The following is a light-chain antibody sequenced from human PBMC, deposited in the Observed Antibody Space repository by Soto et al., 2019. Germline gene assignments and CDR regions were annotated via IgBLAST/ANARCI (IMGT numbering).Light chain of an antibody. J-gene: IGKJ3*01. CDR3: QHYNDWPPAFT. Sequence: EILMTQSPATLSVSPGERATLSCRASQSLNRNLAWYQQKPGQAPRLIIYGASTRASGIPAWFSGSGSGTEFTLTISSLQSEDFALYYCQHYNDWPPAFTFGPGTKVDL. CDR1: QSLNRN. V-gene: IGKV3D-15*01. CDR2: GAS.